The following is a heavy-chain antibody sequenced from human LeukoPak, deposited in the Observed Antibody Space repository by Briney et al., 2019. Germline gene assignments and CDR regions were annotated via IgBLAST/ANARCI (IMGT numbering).Heavy chain of an antibody. D-gene: IGHD4-11*01. CDR2: ISDRARNT. Sequence: GGSPRLSCATSGFTFSSYTMNWVRQTPGKGLEWVSTISDRARNTHYADSVNGRFTISRDDFLNMVYLQMDRLTVEDTAVYYCTTRLQHHFDYWGQGTQVTVSS. J-gene: IGHJ4*02. CDR3: TTRLQHHFDY. V-gene: IGHV3-23*01. CDR1: GFTFSSYT.